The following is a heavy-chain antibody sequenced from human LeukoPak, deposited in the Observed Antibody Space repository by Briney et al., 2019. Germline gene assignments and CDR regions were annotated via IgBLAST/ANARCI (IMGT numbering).Heavy chain of an antibody. Sequence: PGGSLRLSCAASGFTFGSYDMHWVRQAPAKGLEWVAVIWYDGSSKYYADSVKGRFTISRDNSKNTLYLQMDSLRAEDTAVYYCARVHSSSWAYFDNWGQGTLVTVSS. V-gene: IGHV3-33*01. D-gene: IGHD6-13*01. CDR1: GFTFGSYD. J-gene: IGHJ4*02. CDR2: IWYDGSSK. CDR3: ARVHSSSWAYFDN.